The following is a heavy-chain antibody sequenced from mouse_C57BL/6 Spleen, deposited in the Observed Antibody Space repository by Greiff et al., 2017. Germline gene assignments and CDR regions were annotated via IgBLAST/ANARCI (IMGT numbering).Heavy chain of an antibody. Sequence: QVQLQQPGAELVMPGASVKLSCKASGYTFTSYWMHWVKQRPGQGLEWIGEIDPSDCYTNYNQKFKGKSTLTVDKSSSTAYMQLSSLTSEDSAVYYCARTGTATWFAYWGQGTLVTVSA. D-gene: IGHD4-1*01. CDR2: IDPSDCYT. J-gene: IGHJ3*01. CDR1: GYTFTSYW. CDR3: ARTGTATWFAY. V-gene: IGHV1-69*01.